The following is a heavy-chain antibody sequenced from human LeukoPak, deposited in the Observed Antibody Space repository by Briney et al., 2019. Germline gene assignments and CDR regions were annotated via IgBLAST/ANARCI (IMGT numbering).Heavy chain of an antibody. V-gene: IGHV3-23*01. CDR1: GFTFSSYA. Sequence: GGSLRLSCAASGFTFSSYAMSWVRQAPGKGLEWVSAISGSGGSTYYADSVKGRFTISRDNSKNTLYLQMNSLRAEDTAVYYCAKALLLWFGELPFDYWGQGTLVTVSS. CDR3: AKALLLWFGELPFDY. D-gene: IGHD3-10*01. J-gene: IGHJ4*02. CDR2: ISGSGGST.